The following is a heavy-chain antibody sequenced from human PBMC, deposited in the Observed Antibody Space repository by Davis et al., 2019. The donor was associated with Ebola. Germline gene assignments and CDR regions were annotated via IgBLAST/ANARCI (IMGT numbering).Heavy chain of an antibody. V-gene: IGHV3-30-3*01. CDR1: GFTFNTYP. CDR3: ARDPWTYYDFWSGYYDY. D-gene: IGHD3-3*01. Sequence: GESLKISCAASGFTFNTYPMHWVRQAPGKGLEWVAVISYDGNNKYYADSVKGRFTITRDNSKNTVYLQMNSLSAEDTAVYYCARDPWTYYDFWSGYYDYWGQGTLVTVSS. J-gene: IGHJ4*02. CDR2: ISYDGNNK.